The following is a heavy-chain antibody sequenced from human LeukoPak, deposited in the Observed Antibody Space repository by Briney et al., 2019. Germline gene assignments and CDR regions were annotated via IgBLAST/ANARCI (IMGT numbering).Heavy chain of an antibody. V-gene: IGHV4-34*01. J-gene: IGHJ3*02. D-gene: IGHD3-3*01. CDR1: GGSFSDYY. Sequence: SETLSLTCAVYGGSFSDYYWSWIRQPPGKGLEWIGEINHSGSTNYNPSLKSRVTISVDTSKNQFSLKLSSVTAADTAVYYCARAIYDFRQLFDICGQGTMVTVSS. CDR3: ARAIYDFRQLFDI. CDR2: INHSGST.